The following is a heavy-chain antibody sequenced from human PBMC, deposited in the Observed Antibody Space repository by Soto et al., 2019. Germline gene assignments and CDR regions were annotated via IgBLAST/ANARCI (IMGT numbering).Heavy chain of an antibody. V-gene: IGHV5-10-1*01. J-gene: IGHJ6*02. CDR3: ARLAMATRRGYYGMDV. Sequence: GGSLKISCKGSGYSLSSYSISWVRQMPGKGLEWMGRIDPSDSYTNYSPSFQGHVTISADKSISTAYLQWSSLKASDTAMYYCARLAMATRRGYYGMDVWGQGTTVTVSS. CDR1: GYSLSSYS. D-gene: IGHD5-12*01. CDR2: IDPSDSYT.